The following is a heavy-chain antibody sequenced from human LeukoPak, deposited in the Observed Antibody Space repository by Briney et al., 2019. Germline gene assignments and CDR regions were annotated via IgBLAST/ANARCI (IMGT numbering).Heavy chain of an antibody. D-gene: IGHD1-14*01. V-gene: IGHV4-39*02. CDR1: GDSVTSSRYH. CDR3: ARTNQIDETAFDI. Sequence: SETLSLTCSVSGDSVTSSRYHWGWLRQPPGKGLEWAGSVSYSGDTFYNPSLKGRVTISLDTSKNHFSLRLTSVTAADTAVYYYARTNQIDETAFDIWGQGTMVTVSS. J-gene: IGHJ3*02. CDR2: VSYSGDT.